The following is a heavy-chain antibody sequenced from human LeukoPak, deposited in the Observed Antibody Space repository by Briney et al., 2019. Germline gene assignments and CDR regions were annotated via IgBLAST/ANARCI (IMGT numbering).Heavy chain of an antibody. CDR1: GFTFSNFY. CDR2: IKQDGSEK. D-gene: IGHD3-10*01. CDR3: VRERQYGSGSFHTFDY. J-gene: IGHJ4*02. Sequence: QPGGSLRLSCAASGFTFSNFYMNWVRQALGKGLEWVANIKQDGSEKYYVDSVKGRFTISRDNAKNSLYLQMNSLSAEDTAVYYCVRERQYGSGSFHTFDYWGQGTLVTVSS. V-gene: IGHV3-7*04.